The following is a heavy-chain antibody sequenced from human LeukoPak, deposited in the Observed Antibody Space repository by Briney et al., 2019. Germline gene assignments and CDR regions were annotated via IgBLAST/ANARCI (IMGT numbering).Heavy chain of an antibody. J-gene: IGHJ6*03. D-gene: IGHD2-15*01. CDR1: GFSFSTYV. Sequence: GRSLRLSCAASGFSFSTYVIHWVRLAPGKGLEWVADISQTGTIETYADSVKGRFTISRDNSKDTVYLQMHSLKIEDTAVYYCARDRAVALPTYYYYMDVWGKGTTVTVSS. CDR3: ARDRAVALPTYYYYMDV. V-gene: IGHV3-30*04. CDR2: ISQTGTIE.